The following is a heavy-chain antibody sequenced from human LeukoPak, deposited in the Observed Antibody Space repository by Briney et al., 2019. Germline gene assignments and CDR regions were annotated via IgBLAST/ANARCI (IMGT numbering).Heavy chain of an antibody. CDR3: ARSTALDCSSTSCYTADY. J-gene: IGHJ4*02. CDR2: INHSGST. D-gene: IGHD2-2*02. Sequence: MSGGSLRLSCAASGFTFSSYAMSWVRQAPGKGLEWIGEINHSGSTNYNPSLKSRVTISVDTSKNQFSLKLSSVTAADAAVYYCARSTALDCSSTSCYTADYWGQGTLVTVSS. V-gene: IGHV4-34*01. CDR1: GFTFSSYA.